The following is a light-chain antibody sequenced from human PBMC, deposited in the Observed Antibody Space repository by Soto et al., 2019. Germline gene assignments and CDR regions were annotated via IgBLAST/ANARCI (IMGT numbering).Light chain of an antibody. CDR1: QSVSNY. J-gene: IGKJ5*01. CDR3: QQRSIWTLA. V-gene: IGKV3-11*01. CDR2: DAS. Sequence: ENVLPQTSATLSLSPGESVTLSCRASQSVSNYLAWYQAKPGQDPRVIIYDASNRATGIPARFSGSGSGTDFNLTISSLETEDLAVYECQQRSIWTLAVGQGTKLDIK.